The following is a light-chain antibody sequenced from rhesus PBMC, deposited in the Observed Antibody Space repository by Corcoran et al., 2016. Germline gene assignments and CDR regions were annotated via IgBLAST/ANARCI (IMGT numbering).Light chain of an antibody. CDR1: SSDIGGYNG. CDR2: EVS. J-gene: IGLJ1*01. V-gene: IGLV2-38*01. CDR3: GSYGAGDIYI. Sequence: QSALTQPPSVSKSLGQSVTISCTGTSSDIGGYNGVSWYQQHPGTAPRLLIYEVSKRPSGVSGRFSGSKSGNTASLTISGLQAEDGGDYDCGSYGAGDIYIVGSGTRLTVL.